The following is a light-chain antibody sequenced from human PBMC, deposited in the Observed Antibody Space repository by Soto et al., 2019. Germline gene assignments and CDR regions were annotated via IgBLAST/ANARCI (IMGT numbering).Light chain of an antibody. CDR3: RQSFNTPWT. J-gene: IGKJ1*01. V-gene: IGKV1-39*01. CDR1: QSIGGY. Sequence: DIQMTQSPSSLSASVGDRVTITCRASQSIGGYLNWYQQKPGKAPNLLIYAASNLHSGAPSRFSGSGSGTHFTLTINSLQPEDFATYYCRQSFNTPWTFGQGTKVDIK. CDR2: AAS.